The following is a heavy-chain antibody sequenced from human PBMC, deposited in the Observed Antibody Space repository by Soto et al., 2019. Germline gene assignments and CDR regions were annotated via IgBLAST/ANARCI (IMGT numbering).Heavy chain of an antibody. Sequence: PSETLSLTCTVSGASISSYFWSWIRQPAGKGLEWIGRIYTSGSTDYNPSLESRVTISADKSIRTAYRQWSSLKASDTGIYYCARVSHSTASYYEYYGMDIWGQGTTVTVSS. V-gene: IGHV4-4*07. CDR1: GASISSYF. D-gene: IGHD6-13*01. CDR2: IYTSGST. J-gene: IGHJ6*02. CDR3: ARVSHSTASYYEYYGMDI.